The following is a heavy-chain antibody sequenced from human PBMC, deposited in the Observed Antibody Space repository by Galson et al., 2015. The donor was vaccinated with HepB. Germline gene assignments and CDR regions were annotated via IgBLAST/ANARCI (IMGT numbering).Heavy chain of an antibody. V-gene: IGHV1-18*04. CDR2: ISAYNGNT. D-gene: IGHD2-2*01. CDR1: GYTFSTYG. Sequence: SCKASGYTFSTYGISWVRQAPGQGLEWMGWISAYNGNTNYAQILQGRVTMTTDTSTSTAYMELRSLRSDDTAVYSCARGEAGIVVVPAALDAFDIWGQGTMVTVSS. J-gene: IGHJ3*02. CDR3: ARGEAGIVVVPAALDAFDI.